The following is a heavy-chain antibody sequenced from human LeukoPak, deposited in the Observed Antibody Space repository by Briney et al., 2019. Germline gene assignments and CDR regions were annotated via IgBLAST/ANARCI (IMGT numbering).Heavy chain of an antibody. CDR3: ARDSEGSRNQPASFDY. J-gene: IGHJ4*02. CDR2: INPSGGST. CDR1: GYTFTSYY. D-gene: IGHD1-14*01. V-gene: IGHV1-46*01. Sequence: ASVKVSCKASGYTFTSYYMHWVRQAPGQGLEWMGIINPSGGSTSYAQKFQGRVTMTRDMSTSTVYMELSSLRSEDTAVYYCARDSEGSRNQPASFDYWGQGTLVTVSS.